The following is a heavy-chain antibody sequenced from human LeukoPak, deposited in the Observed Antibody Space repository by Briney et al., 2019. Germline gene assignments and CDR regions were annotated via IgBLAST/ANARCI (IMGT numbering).Heavy chain of an antibody. CDR3: GRVTTGTVDH. CDR1: GGSINNYH. J-gene: IGHJ4*02. D-gene: IGHD1-1*01. CDR2: ISYSGTT. Sequence: PSETLSLTCTVSGGSINNYHWGWIRQPPGKGLEWIGYISYSGTTNYNPSLKSRATISVDMSKSQFSLKLNSVTAADTAVYYCGRVTTGTVDHWGQGTLVTVSS. V-gene: IGHV4-59*01.